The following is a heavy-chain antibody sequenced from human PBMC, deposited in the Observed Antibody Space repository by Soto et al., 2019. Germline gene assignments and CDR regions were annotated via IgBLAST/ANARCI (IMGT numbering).Heavy chain of an antibody. CDR2: MNPNSGNT. D-gene: IGHD3-10*01. Sequence: QVQLVQSGAEVKKPGASVKVSCKASGYTFTSYDINWVRQATGQGLEWMGWMNPNSGNTGYAQKFQGRVTMTRNTSISTAYLELTSLRSEDTAVYNCARGPTRLWFGEGFDPWGQGTLVTVSS. V-gene: IGHV1-8*01. J-gene: IGHJ5*02. CDR3: ARGPTRLWFGEGFDP. CDR1: GYTFTSYD.